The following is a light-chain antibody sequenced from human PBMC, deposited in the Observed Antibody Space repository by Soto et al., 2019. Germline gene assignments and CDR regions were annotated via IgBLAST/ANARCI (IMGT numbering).Light chain of an antibody. CDR2: LNSDGSH. V-gene: IGLV4-69*01. CDR3: QTWGTGIQV. J-gene: IGLJ3*02. CDR1: SGLSSYA. Sequence: QSVLTQSPSASASLGASVKLTCTLSSGLSSYAIAWHQQQPEKGPRYLMKLNSDGSHSKGDGIPDRFSGSSSGAERYLTISSLQSDDEADYYCQTWGTGIQVFGGGTKLTVL.